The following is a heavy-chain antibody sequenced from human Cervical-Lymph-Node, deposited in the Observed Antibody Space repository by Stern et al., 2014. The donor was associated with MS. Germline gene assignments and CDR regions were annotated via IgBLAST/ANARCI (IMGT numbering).Heavy chain of an antibody. Sequence: MKLQESGPGLVKSSQTLSLTCTVSGGSISSGGYYWSWIRQRPGKDLEWIGYIYNSGNTYYNPSLRSRITISVDTSENQVSLRLNSVTAADTAVYYCARGLQPDYWGQGTLVTVAS. D-gene: IGHD1-1*01. CDR3: ARGLQPDY. CDR2: IYNSGNT. J-gene: IGHJ4*02. V-gene: IGHV4-31*03. CDR1: GGSISSGGYY.